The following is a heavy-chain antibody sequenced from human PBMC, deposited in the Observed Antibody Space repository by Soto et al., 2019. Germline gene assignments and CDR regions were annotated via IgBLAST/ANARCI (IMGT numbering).Heavy chain of an antibody. V-gene: IGHV3-33*01. J-gene: IGHJ4*02. CDR1: GFTFSSYG. CDR3: ARDVKQWSLDY. CDR2: IWYDGSNK. Sequence: GGSLRLSCAASGFTFSSYGMHWVRQAPGKGLEWVAVIWYDGSNKYYADSVKGRFTISRDNSKNTLYLQMNSLRAEDTAVYYCARDVKQWSLDYWGQGTLVTVSS. D-gene: IGHD6-19*01.